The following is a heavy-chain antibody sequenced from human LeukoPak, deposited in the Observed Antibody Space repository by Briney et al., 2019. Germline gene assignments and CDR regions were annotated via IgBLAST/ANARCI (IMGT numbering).Heavy chain of an antibody. CDR2: ISGSGGST. V-gene: IGHV3-23*01. D-gene: IGHD2-2*01. CDR1: GFTFSSYA. Sequence: WGSLRLSCAASGFTFSSYAMSWVRQAQGKGLEWVSAISGSGGSTYYADSVKGRFTIYRDNSKNTLYLQMNSLRAEDTAVYYCAKAGDIVVVPAAMRGYYYYGMDVWGQGTTVTVSS. J-gene: IGHJ6*02. CDR3: AKAGDIVVVPAAMRGYYYYGMDV.